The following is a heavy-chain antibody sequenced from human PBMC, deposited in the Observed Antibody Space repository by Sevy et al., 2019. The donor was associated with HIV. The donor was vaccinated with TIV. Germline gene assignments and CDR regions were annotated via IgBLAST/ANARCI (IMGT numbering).Heavy chain of an antibody. CDR1: GFTFDDYA. Sequence: GGSLRLSCAASGFTFDDYAMHWVRQAPGKGLEWVSGISWNSGGIGYADSVKGRFTISRANAKNSLYLQMNSLRAEDTALYYCAKDEYYGSGSSGFDYWGQGTLVTVSS. CDR2: ISWNSGGI. CDR3: AKDEYYGSGSSGFDY. V-gene: IGHV3-9*01. D-gene: IGHD3-10*01. J-gene: IGHJ4*02.